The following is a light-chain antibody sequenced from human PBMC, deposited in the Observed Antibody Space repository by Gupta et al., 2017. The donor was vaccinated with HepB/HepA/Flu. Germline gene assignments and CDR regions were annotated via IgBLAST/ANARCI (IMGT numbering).Light chain of an antibody. J-gene: IGLJ2*01. CDR1: SSNIGTNT. Sequence: QSILTQPLSVSGTPGQRATLSCSGSSSNIGTNTVNWYQQLPGTAPKLLIYTNYQRPSGVPDRFSGSTSGTSASLAISGLQSEDEADYFCAAWDDSLNAVVFGGGTKLTVL. CDR2: TNY. CDR3: AAWDDSLNAVV. V-gene: IGLV1-44*01.